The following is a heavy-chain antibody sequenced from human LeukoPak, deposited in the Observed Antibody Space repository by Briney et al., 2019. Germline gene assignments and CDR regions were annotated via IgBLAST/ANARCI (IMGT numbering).Heavy chain of an antibody. Sequence: TSETLSLTCTVSGGSISSYYWSWIRQPPGKGLEWIGYIYYSGSTNYNPSLKSRVTISVDTSKNQFSLKLSSVTAADTAVYYCARMTTVIQNWFDPWGQGTLVTVSS. D-gene: IGHD4-17*01. V-gene: IGHV4-59*01. CDR1: GGSISSYY. CDR3: ARMTTVIQNWFDP. CDR2: IYYSGST. J-gene: IGHJ5*02.